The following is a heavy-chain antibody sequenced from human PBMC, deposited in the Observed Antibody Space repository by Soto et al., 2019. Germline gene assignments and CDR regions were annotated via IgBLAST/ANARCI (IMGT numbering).Heavy chain of an antibody. CDR3: AKNDLVPPYYYYMDA. CDR2: ISGSGGST. J-gene: IGHJ6*03. Sequence: PGGSLRLSCAASGFTFSSYAMSWVRQAPGKGLEWVSAISGSGGSTYYADSVKGRFTISRDNSKNTLYLQMNSLRAEDTAVYYCAKNDLVPPYYYYMDAWGKGTTVTVSS. D-gene: IGHD6-6*01. CDR1: GFTFSSYA. V-gene: IGHV3-23*01.